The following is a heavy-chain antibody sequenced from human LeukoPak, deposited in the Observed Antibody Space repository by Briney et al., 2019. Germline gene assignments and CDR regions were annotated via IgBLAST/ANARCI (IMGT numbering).Heavy chain of an antibody. D-gene: IGHD2-15*01. J-gene: IGHJ4*02. CDR3: AKVSGSTPIVYFDY. CDR1: GFTFDDYA. V-gene: IGHV3-9*01. Sequence: GRSLRLSCAASGFTFDDYAMHWVRQAPGKGLEWVSGISWNSGSIGHADSVKGRFTISRDNAKNSLYLQMNSLRAEDTALYYCAKVSGSTPIVYFDYWGQGTLVTVSS. CDR2: ISWNSGSI.